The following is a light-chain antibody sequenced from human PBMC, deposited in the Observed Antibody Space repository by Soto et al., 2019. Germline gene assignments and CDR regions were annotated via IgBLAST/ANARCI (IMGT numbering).Light chain of an antibody. V-gene: IGLV1-40*01. Sequence: QSVLTQPPSVSGAPGQRVTISCTGSSSNIGAGYDVHWYQQLPGTAPKLLIYGNSNRPSGVPDRFSGSKSGTSASLAITGLQAEDEADYYCQSYDSSLSGSSVVFGGGTKVTVL. CDR3: QSYDSSLSGSSVV. CDR1: SSNIGAGYD. CDR2: GNS. J-gene: IGLJ2*01.